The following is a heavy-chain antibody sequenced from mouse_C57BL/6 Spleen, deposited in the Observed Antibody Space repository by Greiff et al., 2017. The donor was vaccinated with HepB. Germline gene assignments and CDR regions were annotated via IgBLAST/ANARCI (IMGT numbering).Heavy chain of an antibody. CDR2: INPNNGGT. CDR1: GYTFTDYY. D-gene: IGHD4-1*01. J-gene: IGHJ4*01. Sequence: EVQLQQSGPELVKPGASVKISCKASGYTFTDYYMNWVKQSHGKSLEWIGDINPNNGGTSYNQKFKGKATLTVDKSSSTAYMELRSLTSEDSAVYYCARSLTGGMDYWGQGTSVTVSS. CDR3: ARSLTGGMDY. V-gene: IGHV1-26*01.